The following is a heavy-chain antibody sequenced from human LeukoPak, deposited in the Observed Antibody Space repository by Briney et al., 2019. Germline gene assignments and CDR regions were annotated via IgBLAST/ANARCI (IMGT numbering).Heavy chain of an antibody. CDR2: IWYDGSNK. CDR1: GFTLSSYG. D-gene: IGHD6-6*01. Sequence: GRSLRLSCAASGFTLSSYGMHWVRQAPGKGLEWVAVIWYDGSNKYYADSVKGRFTISRDNSKNTLYLQMNSLRAEDTAVYYCAKESSSSFDPWGQGTLVTVSS. CDR3: AKESSSSFDP. V-gene: IGHV3-33*06. J-gene: IGHJ5*02.